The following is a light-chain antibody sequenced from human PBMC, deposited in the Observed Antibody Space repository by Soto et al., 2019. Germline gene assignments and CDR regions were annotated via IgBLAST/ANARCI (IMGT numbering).Light chain of an antibody. CDR3: CSYTGGSTLV. CDR1: SSDVGSYNF. CDR2: EVN. Sequence: QSALTQPASVSGSPGQSITISCTGTSSDVGSYNFVSWFQQHPGKAPKLIIYEVNRRPSGISNRFSGSKSGNTASLTISGLQTEDEADYYCCSYTGGSTLVFGGGTKLTVL. V-gene: IGLV2-23*02. J-gene: IGLJ3*02.